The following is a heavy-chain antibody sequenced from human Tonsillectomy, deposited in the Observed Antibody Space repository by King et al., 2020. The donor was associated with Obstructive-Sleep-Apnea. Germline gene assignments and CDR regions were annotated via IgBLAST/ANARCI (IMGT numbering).Heavy chain of an antibody. D-gene: IGHD1-26*01. J-gene: IGHJ4*02. V-gene: IGHV1-18*01. CDR1: GYTFTNYG. CDR3: ARAPGSYVRSTLDY. Sequence: VQLVESGAEVKKPGASVKVSCKASGYTFTNYGISWVRQAPGQGLEWMGWISAYNGDTNYAQKFQGRVTMTTDTSTSTTYMELRSLRSDDTAMYYCARAPGSYVRSTLDYWGQGTLVTVSS. CDR2: ISAYNGDT.